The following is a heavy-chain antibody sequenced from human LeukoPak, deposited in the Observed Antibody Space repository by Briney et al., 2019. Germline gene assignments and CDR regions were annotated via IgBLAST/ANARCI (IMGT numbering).Heavy chain of an antibody. CDR3: ARHTRPGYSGYENAFDI. Sequence: SQTLSLTCAISGDSVSSNGASWNWIRQSPSRGLEWLGRTYYRSQQWHSDYAPSVKGRITLDPDTSKNQFSLKLSSVTAADTAVYYCARHTRPGYSGYENAFDIWGQGNMVTVSS. CDR2: TYYRSQQWHS. D-gene: IGHD5-12*01. CDR1: GDSVSSNGAS. V-gene: IGHV6-1*01. J-gene: IGHJ3*02.